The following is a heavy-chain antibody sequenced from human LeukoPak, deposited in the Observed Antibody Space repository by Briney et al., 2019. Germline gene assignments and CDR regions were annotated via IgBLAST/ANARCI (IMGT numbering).Heavy chain of an antibody. CDR1: GYTFTSYG. V-gene: IGHV1-18*01. D-gene: IGHD3-22*01. J-gene: IGHJ4*02. Sequence: ASVKVSCKASGYTFTSYGISWVRQAPGQGLEWMGWISAYNGNTNYAQKLQGRVTMTTDTSTSTAYMELRSLRYDDTAVYYCARQTSTYYSADYWGQGTLVTVSS. CDR2: ISAYNGNT. CDR3: ARQTSTYYSADY.